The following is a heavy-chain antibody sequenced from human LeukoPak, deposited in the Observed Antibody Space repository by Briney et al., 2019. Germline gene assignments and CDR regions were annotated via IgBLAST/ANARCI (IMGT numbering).Heavy chain of an antibody. CDR3: ARNSGCSGGSCYFYYYYGMDV. J-gene: IGHJ6*04. Sequence: GASVKVSCKAYGGTFSSYAISWVRQAPGQGLEWMGGIIPIFGTANYAQKFQGRVTITADESTSTAYMELSSLRSEDTAVYYCARNSGCSGGSCYFYYYYGMDVWGKGTTVTVSS. CDR1: GGTFSSYA. D-gene: IGHD2-15*01. CDR2: IIPIFGTA. V-gene: IGHV1-69*13.